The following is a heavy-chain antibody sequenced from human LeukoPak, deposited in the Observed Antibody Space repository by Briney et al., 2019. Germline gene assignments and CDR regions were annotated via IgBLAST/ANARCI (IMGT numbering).Heavy chain of an antibody. D-gene: IGHD6-13*01. CDR1: GFTFINYG. Sequence: SGGSLRLSCAASGFTFINYGMHWVRQAPGKRLDWVAVIWYDGSYKYYADSVKGRFTISRDNSKNTLYLQMNSLRAEDTAIYYCAKVVQYTASTGTGLDYWGQGTLVTVSS. CDR2: IWYDGSYK. V-gene: IGHV3-33*06. CDR3: AKVVQYTASTGTGLDY. J-gene: IGHJ4*02.